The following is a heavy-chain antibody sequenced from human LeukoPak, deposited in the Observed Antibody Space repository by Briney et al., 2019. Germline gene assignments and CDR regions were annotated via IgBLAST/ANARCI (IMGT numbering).Heavy chain of an antibody. J-gene: IGHJ5*02. Sequence: ASVKVSCKASGYTFTGYYMHWVRQAPGQGLEWMGWINPNSGGTNYAQKFQGRVTMTRDTSISTAYMELRSLRSDDTAVYYCARVNGDFWSGYYFNWFDPWGQGTLVTVSS. CDR2: INPNSGGT. CDR1: GYTFTGYY. CDR3: ARVNGDFWSGYYFNWFDP. D-gene: IGHD3-3*01. V-gene: IGHV1-2*02.